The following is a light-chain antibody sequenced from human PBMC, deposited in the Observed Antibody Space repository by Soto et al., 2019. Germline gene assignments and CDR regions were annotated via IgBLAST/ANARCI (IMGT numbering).Light chain of an antibody. J-gene: IGLJ2*01. CDR3: VAWDDSLNGPL. V-gene: IGLV1-44*01. CDR2: TDS. CDR1: SSNIGSNT. Sequence: QSVLTQPPSASGTPGQVVTISCCGSSSNIGSNTVNWSQHLPGTAPKLLIYTDSLRPSGVPGRFTAFKSGTSASLAISGLPSEDEADYYCVAWDDSLNGPLFGGGTKLTVL.